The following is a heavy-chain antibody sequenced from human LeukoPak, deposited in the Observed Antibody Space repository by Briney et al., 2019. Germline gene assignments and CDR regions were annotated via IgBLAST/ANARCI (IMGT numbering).Heavy chain of an antibody. V-gene: IGHV3-23*01. J-gene: IGHJ4*02. CDR1: GITFSSYA. CDR3: ARVLSSGSYRTCDY. CDR2: ISGSGRST. Sequence: GGSLRLSCAASGITFSSYAMSWVRQAPGKGLEWVSGISGSGRSTFYADSVKGRFTISRDNSKNTLYLQMNRLRAEDTAVYYCARVLSSGSYRTCDYWGQGTLVTVSS. D-gene: IGHD1-26*01.